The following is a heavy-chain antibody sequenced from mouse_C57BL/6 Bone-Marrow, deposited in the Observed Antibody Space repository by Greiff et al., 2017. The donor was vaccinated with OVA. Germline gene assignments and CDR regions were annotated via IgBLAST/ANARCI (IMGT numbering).Heavy chain of an antibody. J-gene: IGHJ3*01. CDR2: SRNKANDYTT. D-gene: IGHD4-1*01. V-gene: IGHV7-1*01. CDR1: GFTFSDFY. Sequence: EVKVVESGGGLVQSGRSLRLSCATSGFTFSDFYMEWVRQAPGKGLEWIAASRNKANDYTTEYSASVKGRFIVSRDTSQSILYLQMNARRAEDTAIDYCARDASNWDGGVAYWGQGTLVTVSA. CDR3: ARDASNWDGGVAY.